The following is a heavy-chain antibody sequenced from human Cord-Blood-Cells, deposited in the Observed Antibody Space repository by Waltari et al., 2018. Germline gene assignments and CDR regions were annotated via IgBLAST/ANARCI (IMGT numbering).Heavy chain of an antibody. D-gene: IGHD7-27*01. J-gene: IGHJ4*02. CDR2: IKQDGSEK. Sequence: EVQLVESGGGLVQPGGSLRLSCAASGFTFSSYWMSWVRQAPGKGLEWVANIKQDGSEKYYVDSVKGRFTISRDNAKNSLYLQMNSLRAEDTAVYYCARDGLTGDPHYFDYWGQGTLVTVSS. V-gene: IGHV3-7*01. CDR3: ARDGLTGDPHYFDY. CDR1: GFTFSSYW.